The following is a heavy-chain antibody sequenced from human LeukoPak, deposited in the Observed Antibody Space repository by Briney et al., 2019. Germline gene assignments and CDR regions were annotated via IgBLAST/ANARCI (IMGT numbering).Heavy chain of an antibody. J-gene: IGHJ4*02. CDR2: IWYDGSNK. Sequence: PGRSLRLSCATSGFTFSSYGMHWVRQAPGKGLEWVADIWYDGSNKYYADSVKGRFTSSRDNSKNTVSLQMTSLRAEDTAVYYCARAYSGFSSRGFDYWGQGTLVSVSS. V-gene: IGHV3-33*01. D-gene: IGHD5-12*01. CDR3: ARAYSGFSSRGFDY. CDR1: GFTFSSYG.